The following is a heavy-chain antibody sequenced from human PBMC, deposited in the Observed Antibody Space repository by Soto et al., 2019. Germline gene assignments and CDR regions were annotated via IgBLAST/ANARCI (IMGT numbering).Heavy chain of an antibody. CDR3: ARVCCSSIWCVTPSDY. CDR1: GFNFSFYA. CDR2: ISFDGNNI. D-gene: IGHD2-2*01. Sequence: PGGYLRLSCASPGFNFSFYAMHWVRQTPGKGLEWVAVISFDGNNIYYADSVRGRFIISRDSSSSMLYLQMNNLKPEDSAIYYCARVCCSSIWCVTPSDYSGPGTLLTVSS. V-gene: IGHV3-30-3*01. J-gene: IGHJ4*02.